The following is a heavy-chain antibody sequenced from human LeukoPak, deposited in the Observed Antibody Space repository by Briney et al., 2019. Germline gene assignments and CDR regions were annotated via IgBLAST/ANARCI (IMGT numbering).Heavy chain of an antibody. CDR2: IYYSGST. CDR3: ARDYGSSWRYFDY. CDR1: GGSISSGGYY. D-gene: IGHD6-13*01. Sequence: SETLSLTCTVSGGSISSGGYYWSWIRQHPGKGLEWIGYIYYSGSTNYNPSLKSRVTISVDTSKNQFSLRLSSVTAADTAVYYCARDYGSSWRYFDYWGQGTLVTVSS. J-gene: IGHJ4*02. V-gene: IGHV4-61*08.